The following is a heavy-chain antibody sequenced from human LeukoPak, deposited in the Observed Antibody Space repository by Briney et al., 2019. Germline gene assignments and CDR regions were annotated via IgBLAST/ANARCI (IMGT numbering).Heavy chain of an antibody. V-gene: IGHV1-18*01. Sequence: ASVKVSCKASGYTFTGYGISWVRQAPGQGLEWMGWISAYNGNTNYAQKFQGRVTMTTDTSTSTAYMELRSLRSDDTAVYYCARDASAYYSRWFDHWGQGTLVTVSS. CDR3: ARDASAYYSRWFDH. D-gene: IGHD3-22*01. J-gene: IGHJ5*02. CDR2: ISAYNGNT. CDR1: GYTFTGYG.